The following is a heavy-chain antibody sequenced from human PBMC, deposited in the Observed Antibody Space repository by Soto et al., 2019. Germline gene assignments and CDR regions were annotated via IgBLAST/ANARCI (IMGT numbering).Heavy chain of an antibody. Sequence: PGGSLRLSCAASGFTFSSYWMSWVRQGPGKGLEWVANIKEDGSEKYYVDSVKGRFTISRDNAKNSLFLQMSSLRAEDTAVYYCARDGNYYDXWSGYHTGGWYYYGMDVWGQGTTVTVSS. D-gene: IGHD3-3*01. J-gene: IGHJ6*02. CDR2: IKEDGSEK. CDR1: GFTFSSYW. CDR3: ARDGNYYDXWSGYHTGGWYYYGMDV. V-gene: IGHV3-7*01.